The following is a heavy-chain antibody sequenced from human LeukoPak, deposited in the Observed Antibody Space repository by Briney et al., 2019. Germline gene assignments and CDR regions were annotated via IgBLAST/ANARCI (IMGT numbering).Heavy chain of an antibody. J-gene: IGHJ5*02. V-gene: IGHV1-69*06. CDR3: ARVNGVGYSSSTNWFDP. Sequence: SVKVSCKASGGTFSSYAISWVRQAPGQGLEWMGGIIPIFGTANYAQKFQGRVTITADKSTSTAYMELSSLRSEDTAVHYCARVNGVGYSSSTNWFDPWGQGTLVTVSS. D-gene: IGHD6-13*01. CDR1: GGTFSSYA. CDR2: IIPIFGTA.